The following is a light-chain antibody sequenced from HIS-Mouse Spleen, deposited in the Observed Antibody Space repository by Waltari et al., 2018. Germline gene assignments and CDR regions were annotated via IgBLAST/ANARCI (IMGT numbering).Light chain of an antibody. CDR1: SSDVGSYNL. V-gene: IGLV2-23*01. CDR2: EGS. Sequence: QSALTQPASVSGSPGQSITISCTGTSSDVGSYNLVSLYQQHPGKAHKLMIYEGSKRASVVSNRFSVSKCGNKTSMTITGLQAEDEADYYCCSYAGSSTLVFGGGTKLTVL. J-gene: IGLJ2*01. CDR3: CSYAGSSTLV.